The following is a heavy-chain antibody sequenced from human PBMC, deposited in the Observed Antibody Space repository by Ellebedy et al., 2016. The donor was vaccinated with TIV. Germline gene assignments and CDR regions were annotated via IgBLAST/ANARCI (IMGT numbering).Heavy chain of an antibody. CDR1: GFTFSSYA. Sequence: GESLKISCAASGFTFSSYAMSWVRQAPGKGLEWVSAISGSGGSTYYADSVKGRFTISRDNSKNTLYLQMNSLRAEDTAVYYCAKENGVHVEMATMGTWSDYWGQGTLVTVSS. V-gene: IGHV3-23*01. CDR2: ISGSGGST. CDR3: AKENGVHVEMATMGTWSDY. D-gene: IGHD5-24*01. J-gene: IGHJ4*02.